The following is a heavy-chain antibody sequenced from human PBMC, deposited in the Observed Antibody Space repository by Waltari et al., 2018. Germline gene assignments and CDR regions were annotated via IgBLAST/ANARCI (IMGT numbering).Heavy chain of an antibody. CDR3: ARGGGGRLDYYGMDV. V-gene: IGHV1-69*01. D-gene: IGHD3-16*01. Sequence: QVQLVQSGAEVKKPGSSVTVSCKASGGTFSSYAISWVRQAPGQGIDGVGGIIPTVGTANYAQKFQGRVTITADESTSTADMELSSLRSEDTAVYYCARGGGGRLDYYGMDVWGQGTTVTVSS. CDR2: IIPTVGTA. J-gene: IGHJ6*02. CDR1: GGTFSSYA.